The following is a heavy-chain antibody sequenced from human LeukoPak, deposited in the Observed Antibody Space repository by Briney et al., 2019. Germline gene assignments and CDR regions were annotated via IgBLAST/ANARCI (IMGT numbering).Heavy chain of an antibody. D-gene: IGHD5-12*01. CDR3: VASQIVATIKVHYFDY. CDR2: IYSSGST. J-gene: IGHJ4*02. Sequence: SETLSLTCTVSGGSISSYYWSWIRQPAGKGLEWIGRIYSSGSTNYNPSLKSRVTMSVDTSKNQFSLKLSSVTAADTAVYYCVASQIVATIKVHYFDYWGQGTLVTVSS. V-gene: IGHV4-4*07. CDR1: GGSISSYY.